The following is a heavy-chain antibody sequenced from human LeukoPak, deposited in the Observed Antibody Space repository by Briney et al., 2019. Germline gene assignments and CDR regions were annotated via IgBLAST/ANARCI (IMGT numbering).Heavy chain of an antibody. CDR1: GFTFGDYA. CDR2: IRSKAYGGTT. CDR3: TRDGVIVGATTYY. D-gene: IGHD1-26*01. Sequence: RSLRLSCTASGFTFGDYAMSWVRQAPGKGLEWVGFIRSKAYGGTTEYAASVKGRFTISRDDSKSIAYLQMNSLKTEDTAVYYCTRDGVIVGATTYYWGQGTLVTVSS. J-gene: IGHJ4*02. V-gene: IGHV3-49*04.